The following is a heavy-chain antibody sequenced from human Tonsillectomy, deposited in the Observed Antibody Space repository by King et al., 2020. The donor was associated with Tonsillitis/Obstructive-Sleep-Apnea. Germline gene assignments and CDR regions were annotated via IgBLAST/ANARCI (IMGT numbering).Heavy chain of an antibody. D-gene: IGHD2-2*01. CDR2: ISSSGDTI. J-gene: IGHJ3*02. CDR1: GFTFSYYE. Sequence: VQLVESGGGLVQPGGSLRLSCTASGFTFSYYEMTWVRQAPGKGLEWVSFISSSGDTIYYAESVKGRFTISRDNAKNSTYLQMNSLRADDTAVYYCARDRYIVVIPAAVDAFDIWGQGTMVTVSS. V-gene: IGHV3-48*03. CDR3: ARDRYIVVIPAAVDAFDI.